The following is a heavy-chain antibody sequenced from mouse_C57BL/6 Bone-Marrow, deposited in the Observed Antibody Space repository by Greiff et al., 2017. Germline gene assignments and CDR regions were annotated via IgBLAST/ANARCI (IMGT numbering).Heavy chain of an antibody. CDR1: GYTFTSYG. Sequence: QVQLTQSGADLARPGASVTLSCPASGYTFTSYGIRWVQQPTGQGLEWFADIYPRRGNPSYNEKVKGKTTLTANKSSSTTYIELRSLTSEDSAVYFGARNYYGSSYPYYFDDWGKGTTRTGSA. CDR3: ARNYYGSSYPYYFDD. J-gene: IGHJ2*01. CDR2: IYPRRGNP. V-gene: IGHV1-81*01. D-gene: IGHD1-1*01.